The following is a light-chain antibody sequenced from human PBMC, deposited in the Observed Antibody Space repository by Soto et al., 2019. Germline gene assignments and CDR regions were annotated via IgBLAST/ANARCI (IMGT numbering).Light chain of an antibody. V-gene: IGKV2-40*01. CDR2: TVS. Sequence: DIVMTQTPLSLPVTPGEPASISCRSSQSLLDRDDGNTYLDWYLQRPGQSPQLLLYTVSYRASGVPDRFSGSGSGTDFTLKISRVEAEDVGVYYCMQRIEFPWTFGQGTKVDIK. CDR1: QSLLDRDDGNTY. CDR3: MQRIEFPWT. J-gene: IGKJ1*01.